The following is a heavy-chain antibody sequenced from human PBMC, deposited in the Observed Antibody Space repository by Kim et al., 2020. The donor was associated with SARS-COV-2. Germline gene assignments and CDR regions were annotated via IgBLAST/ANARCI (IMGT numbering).Heavy chain of an antibody. J-gene: IGHJ4*02. CDR3: ARRQPLYY. CDR2: ISYSGNS. V-gene: IGHV4-31*03. CDR1: GGSIRSGGQF. Sequence: SETLSLTCSVSGGSIRSGGQFWTWIRQHPAKGLEGIGYISYSGNSHYSPSLRSRVSISLQTSENQFSLELTSVTAADTAVYYCARRQPLYYWGQGILVT. D-gene: IGHD2-2*01.